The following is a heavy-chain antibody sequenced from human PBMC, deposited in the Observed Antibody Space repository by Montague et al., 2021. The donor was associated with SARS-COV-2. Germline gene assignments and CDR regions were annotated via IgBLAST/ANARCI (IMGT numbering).Heavy chain of an antibody. V-gene: IGHV4-39*01. D-gene: IGHD2-8*01. J-gene: IGHJ4*02. Sequence: SETLSLTCTVSGGSISSAGYYWGWIRQYPGKGLEWIGSISYTGSTYYNPSLRSRVTISMDTSKNHFSLSLSSVTVADTAVYFCARQLACCCGTNNCYPDYFDGWGQGALVTVSS. CDR2: ISYTGST. CDR1: GGSISSAGYY. CDR3: ARQLACCCGTNNCYPDYFDG.